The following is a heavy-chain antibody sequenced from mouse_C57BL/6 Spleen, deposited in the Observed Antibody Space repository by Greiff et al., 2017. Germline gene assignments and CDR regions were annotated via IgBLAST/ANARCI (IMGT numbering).Heavy chain of an antibody. D-gene: IGHD3-1*01. CDR3: ARVSSGYFDD. CDR1: GYAFTSYW. Sequence: QVQLQQPGAELVKPGASVKLSCKASGYAFTSYWMHWVKQRPGQGLEWIGMIHPNSGSTNYNEKFKSKATLTVDKSSSTAYMQHSSLTSEDSAVYYCARVSSGYFDDWGQGTTLTVSS. V-gene: IGHV1-64*01. J-gene: IGHJ2*01. CDR2: IHPNSGST.